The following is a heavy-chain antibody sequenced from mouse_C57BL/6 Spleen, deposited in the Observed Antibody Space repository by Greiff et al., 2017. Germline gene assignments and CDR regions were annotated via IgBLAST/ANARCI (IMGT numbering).Heavy chain of an antibody. CDR3: ARGGKGAMDY. V-gene: IGHV3-6*01. Sequence: ESGPGLVKPSQSLSLTCSVTGYSITSGYYWNWIRQFPGNKLEWMGYISYDGSNIYNPSLKNRISITRDTSKNQFFLKLNSVTTEDTATYYCARGGKGAMDYWGQGTSVTVSS. CDR1: GYSITSGYY. D-gene: IGHD1-1*01. CDR2: ISYDGSN. J-gene: IGHJ4*01.